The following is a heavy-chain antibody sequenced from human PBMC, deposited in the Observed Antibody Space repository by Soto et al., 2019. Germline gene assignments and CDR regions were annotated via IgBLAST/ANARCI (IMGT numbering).Heavy chain of an antibody. Sequence: QVQLVQSGPEVKKPGASVKVSCKASGYTFTSYAMHWVRQAPGQRLEWMGWINADNGNTKYSQKFQGRVTITRDTSASSAYMEQSSLRSEDTGVYYCARVDVVRRSYQRRSYYQMDVWGKGTTVTASS. CDR2: INADNGNT. D-gene: IGHD5-12*01. CDR1: GYTFTSYA. CDR3: ARVDVVRRSYQRRSYYQMDV. V-gene: IGHV1-3*01. J-gene: IGHJ6*03.